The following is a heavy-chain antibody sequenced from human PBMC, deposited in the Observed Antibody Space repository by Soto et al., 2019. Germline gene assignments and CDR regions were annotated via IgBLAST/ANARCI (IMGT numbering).Heavy chain of an antibody. J-gene: IGHJ5*02. CDR3: ARVNPPYP. CDR2: LYSGGGT. V-gene: IGHV3-53*01. CDR1: GFIVSSNF. Sequence: SGGSLRLSCAASGFIVSSNFMSWVRQAPGKGLEWVSVLYSGGGTYYADSVKGRFTISRDDSKNTLHLQMNSLRAEDTAIYYCARVNPPYPWGQGTLVTVSS.